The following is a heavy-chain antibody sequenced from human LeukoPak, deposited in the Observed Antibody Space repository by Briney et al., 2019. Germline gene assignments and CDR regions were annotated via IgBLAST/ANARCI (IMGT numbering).Heavy chain of an antibody. Sequence: GESLKISCKGSGYSFTSYWIGWVRQMPGKGLEWMGIIYPGDSDTRYSPSFQGQATISADKSIRTAYLQWSSLKASDTAMYYCARHASVVGATWYYYGMDVWGQGTTVTVSS. V-gene: IGHV5-51*01. D-gene: IGHD1-26*01. J-gene: IGHJ6*02. CDR2: IYPGDSDT. CDR1: GYSFTSYW. CDR3: ARHASVVGATWYYYGMDV.